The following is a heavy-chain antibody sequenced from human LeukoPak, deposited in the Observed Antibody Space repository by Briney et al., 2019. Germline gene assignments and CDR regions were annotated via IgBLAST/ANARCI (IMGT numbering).Heavy chain of an antibody. V-gene: IGHV4-34*01. D-gene: IGHD3-3*02. J-gene: IGHJ6*03. CDR2: INHSGST. CDR1: GGSFSGYY. Sequence: SETLSLTCAVYGGSFSGYYWSWIRQPPGKGLEWIGEINHSGSTNYDPSPKSRVTISVDTSKNQFSLKLSSVTAADTAVYYCARVVHFWSGYFRDYYYMDVWGKGTTVTVSS. CDR3: ARVVHFWSGYFRDYYYMDV.